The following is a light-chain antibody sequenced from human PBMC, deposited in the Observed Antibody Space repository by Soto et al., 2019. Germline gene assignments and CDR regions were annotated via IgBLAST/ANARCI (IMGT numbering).Light chain of an antibody. CDR3: AAWDDSLDGRV. CDR2: EVV. J-gene: IGLJ3*02. V-gene: IGLV2-8*01. CDR1: KNDIGLYDF. Sequence: QSVLTQPPSASGSPGQSVTISCTGTKNDIGLYDFVSWYQHHPGKAPRLIIYEVVQRPSGVPDRFSGSKSGNTASLTVSGLQAADEADYYCAAWDDSLDGRVFGGGTKVTVL.